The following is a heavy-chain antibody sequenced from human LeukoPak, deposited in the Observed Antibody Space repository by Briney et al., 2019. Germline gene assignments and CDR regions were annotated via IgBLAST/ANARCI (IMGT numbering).Heavy chain of an antibody. CDR2: INPNSGGT. CDR3: ARLFRGDSGTDY. V-gene: IGHV1-2*02. J-gene: IGHJ4*02. CDR1: GYTFTGYY. D-gene: IGHD5-12*01. Sequence: ASVKVSCKASGYTFTGYYMHWVRQAPGQGLEWMGWINPNSGGTNYAQKFQGRVTMTGDTSISTAYMELSRLRSDDTAVYYRARLFRGDSGTDYWGQGTLVTVSS.